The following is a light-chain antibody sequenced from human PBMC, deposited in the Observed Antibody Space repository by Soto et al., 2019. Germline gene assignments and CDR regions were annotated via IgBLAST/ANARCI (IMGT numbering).Light chain of an antibody. CDR3: QQHSNWPPIT. CDR2: HAS. CDR1: QSVSSS. V-gene: IGKV3-11*01. J-gene: IGKJ5*01. Sequence: EIVLTQSPATLSLSPGERATLSCRASQSVSSSLAWYQQKPGQAPRLLIYHASNRATGIPARFSGSGSGTDFALTISSLEPEDFAVYYCQQHSNWPPITFGQGTRLEI.